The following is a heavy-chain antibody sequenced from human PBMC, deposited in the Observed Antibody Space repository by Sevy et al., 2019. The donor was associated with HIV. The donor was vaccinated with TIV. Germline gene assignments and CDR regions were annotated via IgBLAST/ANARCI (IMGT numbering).Heavy chain of an antibody. CDR1: GGSISNYY. V-gene: IGHV4-59*01. D-gene: IGHD3-22*01. CDR3: ARDAKRRGYHNYFDY. J-gene: IGHJ4*02. Sequence: SETLSLTCTVSGGSISNYYWSWIRQPPGKGLEWIGNIFYSGSANYKSSLESRVTISVDTSKNQFSLELTSVTAADTAIYYCARDAKRRGYHNYFDYWGQGTLVTVSS. CDR2: IFYSGSA.